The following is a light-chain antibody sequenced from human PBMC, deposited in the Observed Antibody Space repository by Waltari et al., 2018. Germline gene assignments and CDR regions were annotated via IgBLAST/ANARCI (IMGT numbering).Light chain of an antibody. J-gene: IGKJ4*01. Sequence: DIQMTPSPSSLSASVGDRVTITCQASQDISNYLNWYQQKPGKAPKLLIYDASNLETGVPSRFSGSGSGTDFTFTISSLQPEDIATYYCQQYDNLSGGTFGGGTKVEIK. CDR1: QDISNY. CDR3: QQYDNLSGGT. CDR2: DAS. V-gene: IGKV1-33*01.